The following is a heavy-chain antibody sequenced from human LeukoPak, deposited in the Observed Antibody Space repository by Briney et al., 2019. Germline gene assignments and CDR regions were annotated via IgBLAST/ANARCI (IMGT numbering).Heavy chain of an antibody. V-gene: IGHV3-23*01. CDR2: ISGSGGST. CDR1: GFTFSSYA. Sequence: HAGGSLRLSCAASGFTFSSYAMSWVRQAPGKGWEWVSAISGSGGSTYYADSVKGRFTISRDNSKNTLYLQMNSLRAEDTAVYYCAKDPLAAAGWFDPWGQGTLVTVSS. D-gene: IGHD6-13*01. CDR3: AKDPLAAAGWFDP. J-gene: IGHJ5*02.